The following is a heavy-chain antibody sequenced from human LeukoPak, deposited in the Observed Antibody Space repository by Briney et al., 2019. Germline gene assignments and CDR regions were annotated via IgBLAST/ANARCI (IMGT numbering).Heavy chain of an antibody. CDR3: ARDVDVVVPAAKGLDY. CDR2: ISAYNGNT. D-gene: IGHD2-2*01. J-gene: IGHJ4*02. CDR1: GYTFTNYG. Sequence: ASVKVSCKASGYTFTNYGISWVRQAPGQGLEWMGWISAYNGNTNYAQKLQCRVTMTTDTSTSTAYMELRSLRSDDTAVYYCARDVDVVVPAAKGLDYWGQGTLVTVSS. V-gene: IGHV1-18*01.